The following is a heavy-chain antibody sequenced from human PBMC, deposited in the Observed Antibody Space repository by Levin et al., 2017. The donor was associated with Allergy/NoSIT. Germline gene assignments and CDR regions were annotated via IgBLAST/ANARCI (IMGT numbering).Heavy chain of an antibody. J-gene: IGHJ2*01. CDR1: GFTFSDYY. CDR2: ISSSGSTI. CDR3: ARARVGSGGRPWYFDL. Sequence: LSLTCAASGFTFSDYYMSWIRQAPGKGLEWVSYISSSGSTIYYADSVKGRFTISRDNAKNSLYLQMNSLRAEDTAVYYCARARVGSGGRPWYFDLWGRGTLVTVSS. D-gene: IGHD2-15*01. V-gene: IGHV3-11*01.